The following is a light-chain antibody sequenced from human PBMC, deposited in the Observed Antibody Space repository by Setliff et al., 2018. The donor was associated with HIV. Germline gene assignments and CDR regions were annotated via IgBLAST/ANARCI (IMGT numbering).Light chain of an antibody. V-gene: IGLV2-23*02. Sequence: QSALAQPASVSGSPGQSITISCTGSSSDIGAYNYVSWYQQHPGKVPKVIIYDVRKRPSGVSGRFSGSKSANTASLTISGLQAEDEATYYCSSYVNINTLVFGSGTKGTVL. CDR2: DVR. J-gene: IGLJ1*01. CDR1: SSDIGAYNY. CDR3: SSYVNINTLV.